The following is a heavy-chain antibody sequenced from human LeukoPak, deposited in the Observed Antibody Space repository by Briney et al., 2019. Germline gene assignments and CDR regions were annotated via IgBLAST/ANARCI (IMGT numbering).Heavy chain of an antibody. CDR1: GYRLTSYW. J-gene: IGHJ4*02. CDR3: ASGYSTSWNVY. Sequence: GESLKISCKGSGYRLTSYWIGWVRQMPGKGLEWMGIIYPAYSDTRYGPSFQGRVIISADESINTAYLQWRSLAASDIATYYCASGYSTSWNVYWGQGTPVAVSS. D-gene: IGHD1-1*01. V-gene: IGHV5-51*01. CDR2: IYPAYSDT.